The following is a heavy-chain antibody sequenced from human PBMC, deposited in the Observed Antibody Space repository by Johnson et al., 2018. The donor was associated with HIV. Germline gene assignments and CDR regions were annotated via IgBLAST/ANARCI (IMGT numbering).Heavy chain of an antibody. Sequence: VQPVESGGGLVKPGGSLRLSCAASGFTFSDHYMDWVRQSPGKGLEWVSGISWNSGSIGYADSVKGRFTISRDNAKNSLYLQMNSLRAEDTAVYYCAKDRSMDDAFDVWGQGTMVTVSS. CDR2: ISWNSGSI. D-gene: IGHD1-26*01. CDR1: GFTFSDHY. J-gene: IGHJ3*01. CDR3: AKDRSMDDAFDV. V-gene: IGHV3-9*01.